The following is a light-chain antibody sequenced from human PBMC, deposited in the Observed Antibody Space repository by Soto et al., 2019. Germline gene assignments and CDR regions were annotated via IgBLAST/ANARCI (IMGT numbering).Light chain of an antibody. J-gene: IGKJ4*02. CDR3: QQSYSTPQ. V-gene: IGKV1-39*01. Sequence: DIQMTQSPSSLSASVGDRVTITCRASQSISSYLNWYQQKPGKAPKLLIYAASSLQSGVPSRFSGSGSGTYFTLTISSLQSEDFATYYWQQSYSTPQFGGGIKVEIK. CDR1: QSISSY. CDR2: AAS.